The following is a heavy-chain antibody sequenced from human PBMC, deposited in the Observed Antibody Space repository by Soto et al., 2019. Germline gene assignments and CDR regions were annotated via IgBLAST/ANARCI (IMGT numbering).Heavy chain of an antibody. J-gene: IGHJ4*02. CDR1: GFTFSSYA. V-gene: IGHV3-23*01. CDR3: AKVTGSSLYPYYDYVWGSYRNPKYYFDY. CDR2: ISGSGGST. Sequence: GGSLRLSCAASGFTFSSYAMSWVRQAPGKGLEWVSAISGSGGSTYYADSVKGRFTISRDNSKNTLYLQMNSLRAEDTAVYYCAKVTGSSLYPYYDYVWGSYRNPKYYFDYWGQGTLVTVSS. D-gene: IGHD3-16*02.